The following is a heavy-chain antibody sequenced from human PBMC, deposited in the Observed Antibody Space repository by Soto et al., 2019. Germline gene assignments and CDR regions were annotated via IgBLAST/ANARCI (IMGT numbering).Heavy chain of an antibody. CDR1: GVTFSSYA. V-gene: IGHV3-23*01. J-gene: IGHJ5*02. CDR2: ISGSGGST. CDR3: AKDLDLARGIAAAGTFYP. D-gene: IGHD6-13*01. Sequence: EVQLLESGGGLVQPGGSLRLSCAASGVTFSSYAISWVRQAPGKGLEWVSAISGSGGSTYYADSVKGRFTISRDNSKNTLYLQMNSLSAEDTAVYYCAKDLDLARGIAAAGTFYPCGQGPMVTVSS.